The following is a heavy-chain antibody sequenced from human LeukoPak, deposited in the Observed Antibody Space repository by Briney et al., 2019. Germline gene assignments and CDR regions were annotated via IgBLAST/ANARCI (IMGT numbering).Heavy chain of an antibody. V-gene: IGHV4-34*01. CDR3: ASVSGSYYRPPRDY. Sequence: PSETLSLTCAVYGGSFSGYYWSWIRQPPGKGLEWIGEINHSGSTNYNPSLKSRVTISVDTSKNQFSLKLSSVTSADTAVYYCASVSGSYYRPPRDYWGQGTLVTVSS. CDR1: GGSFSGYY. J-gene: IGHJ4*02. CDR2: INHSGST. D-gene: IGHD3-10*01.